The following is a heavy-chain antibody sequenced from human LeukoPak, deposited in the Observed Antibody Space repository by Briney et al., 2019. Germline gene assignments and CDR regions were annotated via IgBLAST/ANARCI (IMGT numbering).Heavy chain of an antibody. CDR2: IFPGDSDT. CDR1: GYSFSNYW. D-gene: IGHD6-13*01. Sequence: GESLKISCKGSGYSFSNYWIGWARQMPGKGLEWMGIIFPGDSDTRYSPSFQGQVTISVDKSISTAYLQWSSLKASDTAIYYCARTDSSSWLHYFDYWGQGTLVTVSS. V-gene: IGHV5-51*01. CDR3: ARTDSSSWLHYFDY. J-gene: IGHJ4*02.